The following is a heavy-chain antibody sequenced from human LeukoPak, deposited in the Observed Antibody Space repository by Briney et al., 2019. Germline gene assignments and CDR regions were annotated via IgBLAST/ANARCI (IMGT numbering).Heavy chain of an antibody. J-gene: IGHJ3*02. Sequence: PGGSLRLSCAASGFTFRSYGMHWVRQAPGKGLEWVAVISYDGSNKYYADSEKGRFTISRDNSKNTLDLQMNSLRAEDTAVYYCAKVTGIAVAGAFDIWGQGTMVTVSS. D-gene: IGHD6-19*01. V-gene: IGHV3-30*18. CDR1: GFTFRSYG. CDR2: ISYDGSNK. CDR3: AKVTGIAVAGAFDI.